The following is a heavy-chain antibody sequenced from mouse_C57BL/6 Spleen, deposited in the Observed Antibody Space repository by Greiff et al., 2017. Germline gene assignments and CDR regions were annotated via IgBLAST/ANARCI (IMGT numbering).Heavy chain of an antibody. CDR2: IWSGGST. D-gene: IGHD1-1*01. CDR3: ARKGYYDSKGYAMDY. CDR1: GFSLTSYG. Sequence: QVQLKQSGPGLVQPSQSLSITCTVSGFSLTSYGVHWVRQSPGPGLEWLGVIWSGGSTDYNADFISRLSISKDNSKSQVFFKMNSLQADDTAIYYCARKGYYDSKGYAMDYWGQGTSVTVSS. V-gene: IGHV2-2*01. J-gene: IGHJ4*01.